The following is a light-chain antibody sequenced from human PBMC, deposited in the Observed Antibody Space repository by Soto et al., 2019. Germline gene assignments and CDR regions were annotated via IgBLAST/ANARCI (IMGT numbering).Light chain of an antibody. CDR2: KAS. J-gene: IGKJ1*01. CDR3: QQYNSYSQT. V-gene: IGKV1-5*03. CDR1: QSISSW. Sequence: DIQMTQSPSTLSASVGDRVTITCRASQSISSWLAWYQQKPGKAPKLLIYKASSLESGVPSRFSGSGSGTEFTLTISSLLPDDFATHYCQQYNSYSQTFRQWTKV.